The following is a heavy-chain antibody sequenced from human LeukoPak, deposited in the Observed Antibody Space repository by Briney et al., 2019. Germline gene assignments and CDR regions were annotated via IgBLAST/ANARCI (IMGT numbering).Heavy chain of an antibody. CDR2: ISSSGSTI. V-gene: IGHV3-11*01. D-gene: IGHD6-13*01. J-gene: IGHJ4*02. CDR1: GFTFSNVW. CDR3: ASGHSSSVDY. Sequence: GGSLRLSCAASGFTFSNVWMSWIRQAPGKGLEWVSYISSSGSTIYYADSVKGRFTISRDNAKNSLYLQMNSLRAEDTAVYYCASGHSSSVDYWGQGTLVTVSS.